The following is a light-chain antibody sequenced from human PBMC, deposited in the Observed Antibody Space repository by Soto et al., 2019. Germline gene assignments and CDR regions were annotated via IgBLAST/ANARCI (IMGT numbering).Light chain of an antibody. Sequence: AIRMTQSPSSFSASIGDRVNITCRASQGISSYLAWYQQKPGKAPKLLISAASTLQSGVPSRFSGSGSGTDFTLTISRLQSEDFATYYCQQYYGYPLTFGGGTKVEI. CDR2: AAS. V-gene: IGKV1-8*01. J-gene: IGKJ4*01. CDR1: QGISSY. CDR3: QQYYGYPLT.